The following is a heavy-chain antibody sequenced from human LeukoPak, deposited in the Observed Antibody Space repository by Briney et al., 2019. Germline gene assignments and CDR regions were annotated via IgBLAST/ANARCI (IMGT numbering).Heavy chain of an antibody. D-gene: IGHD3-9*01. Sequence: SQTLSLTCTVSGGSISSGSYYWSWIRQPAGKGLEWIGRIYTSGSTNYNPSLKSRVTISVDTSKNQFSLKLSSVTAADTAVYYCARGQGIFTGYPFDYWGQGTLVTVSS. CDR1: GGSISSGSYY. V-gene: IGHV4-61*02. CDR3: ARGQGIFTGYPFDY. J-gene: IGHJ4*02. CDR2: IYTSGST.